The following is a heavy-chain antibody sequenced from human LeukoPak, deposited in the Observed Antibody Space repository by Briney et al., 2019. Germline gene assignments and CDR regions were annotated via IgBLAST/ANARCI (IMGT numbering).Heavy chain of an antibody. CDR3: APHLSGVVPGAQYGMDV. J-gene: IGHJ6*02. D-gene: IGHD2-2*01. CDR1: GFTFSSFW. CDR2: INSDGSST. Sequence: PGGSLRLSCGASGFTFSSFWMHWVRQAPGKWLVWVSRINSDGSSTSYADSVKGRFTISRDNAKNMLYLQMNSLRAEDTAVYYCAPHLSGVVPGAQYGMDVWGQGTTVTVSS. V-gene: IGHV3-74*01.